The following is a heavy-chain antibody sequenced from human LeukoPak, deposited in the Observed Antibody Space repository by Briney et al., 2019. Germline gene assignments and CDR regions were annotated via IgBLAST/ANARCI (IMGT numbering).Heavy chain of an antibody. CDR3: AREIPTTVVRYFDY. V-gene: IGHV3-21*01. CDR1: GFTFSSYS. CDR2: ISSSSSYI. Sequence: GESLRLSCAASGFTFSSYSMNWVRQAPGKGLEWVSSISSSSSYIYYADSVKGRFTISRDNAKNSLYLQMNSLRAEDTAVYYCAREIPTTVVRYFDYWGQGTLVTVSS. J-gene: IGHJ4*02. D-gene: IGHD4-23*01.